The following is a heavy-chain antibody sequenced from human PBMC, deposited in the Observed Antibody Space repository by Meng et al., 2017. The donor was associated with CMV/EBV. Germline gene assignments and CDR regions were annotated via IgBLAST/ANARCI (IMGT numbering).Heavy chain of an antibody. J-gene: IGHJ4*02. Sequence: GESLKISCAVSGFAFTTYAMHWVRQAPGKGLEWVAIISYDGSIKYYADSVKGRFTISRDNSKNTLYLQMNSLRAEDTAMYYCARELGRWALDYWGQGTLVTVSS. CDR3: ARELGRWALDY. D-gene: IGHD1-26*01. CDR1: GFAFTTYA. V-gene: IGHV3-30-3*01. CDR2: ISYDGSIK.